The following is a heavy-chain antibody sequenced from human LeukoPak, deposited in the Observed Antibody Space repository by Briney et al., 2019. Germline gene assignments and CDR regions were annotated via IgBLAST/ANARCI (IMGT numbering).Heavy chain of an antibody. D-gene: IGHD3-10*01. CDR1: GGSFSGYY. CDR3: AREDSGSYYNYYYFYMDV. J-gene: IGHJ6*03. Sequence: SETLSLTCAVYGGSFSGYYWSWIRQPPGKGLEWIGEINHSGSTNYNPSLKSRVTISVDTSKTQFSLNLSSVTAADTAVYYCAREDSGSYYNYYYFYMDVWGKGTTVTISS. V-gene: IGHV4-34*01. CDR2: INHSGST.